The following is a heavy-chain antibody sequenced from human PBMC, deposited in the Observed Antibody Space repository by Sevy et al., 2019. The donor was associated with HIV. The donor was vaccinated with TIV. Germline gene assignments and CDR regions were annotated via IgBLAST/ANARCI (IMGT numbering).Heavy chain of an antibody. CDR3: ATILPAGVPAEYFQH. CDR2: INQGGSKE. CDR1: GLTFSSYW. Sequence: GGSLRLSCAASGLTFSSYWMTWVRQAPGKGLEWVANINQGGSKEYYVDSVKGRFTISRDNAKNSLYLQINSLRAEDTAVYYCATILPAGVPAEYFQHWGQGTLVTVSS. V-gene: IGHV3-7*01. J-gene: IGHJ1*01. D-gene: IGHD2-2*01.